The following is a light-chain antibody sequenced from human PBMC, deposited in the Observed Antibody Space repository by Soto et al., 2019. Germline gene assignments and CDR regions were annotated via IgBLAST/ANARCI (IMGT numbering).Light chain of an antibody. V-gene: IGLV2-14*03. Sequence: QSALTQPASVSESPGQSITISCTGSSSDIGDHNYVSWYQQYPGKAPKLIIYDVRYRPSGVSDRFSGSKSGNTASLTISGLQAEDEGDYYGSSYRVGTTLGGVFGGGTKLTVL. CDR1: SSDIGDHNY. CDR3: SSYRVGTTLGGV. CDR2: DVR. J-gene: IGLJ3*02.